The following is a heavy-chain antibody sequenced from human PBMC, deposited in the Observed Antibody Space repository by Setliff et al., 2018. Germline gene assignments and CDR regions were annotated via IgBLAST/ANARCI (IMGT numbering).Heavy chain of an antibody. D-gene: IGHD3-10*01. CDR2: IYPGDSDT. J-gene: IGHJ4*02. CDR1: GYSLSSYW. Sequence: GESLKTSCKGSGYSLSSYWIGWVRQMPGKGLEWMGIIYPGDSDTRYSPSCQGQVTISADKSISTAYLQWSSLKASDTAMYYRARPPAVVRGVIRDYWGQGTLVTVSS. V-gene: IGHV5-51*01. CDR3: ARPPAVVRGVIRDY.